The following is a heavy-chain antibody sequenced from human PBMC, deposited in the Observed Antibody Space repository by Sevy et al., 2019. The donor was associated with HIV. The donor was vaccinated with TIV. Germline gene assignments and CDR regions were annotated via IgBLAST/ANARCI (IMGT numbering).Heavy chain of an antibody. CDR3: AKDTYYYDSSGYSPSYFQH. D-gene: IGHD3-22*01. Sequence: GGSLRLSCAASGFTFSSYGMHWVRQAPGKGLEWVAVISYDGSNKYYADSVKGRFTISRDNSKNTLYLQMNSLRAEDTAVYYCAKDTYYYDSSGYSPSYFQHWGQGTLVTVSS. J-gene: IGHJ1*01. CDR1: GFTFSSYG. CDR2: ISYDGSNK. V-gene: IGHV3-30*18.